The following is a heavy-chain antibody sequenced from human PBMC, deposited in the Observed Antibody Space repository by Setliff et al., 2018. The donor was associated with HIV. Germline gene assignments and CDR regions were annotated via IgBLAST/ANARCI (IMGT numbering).Heavy chain of an antibody. CDR2: IRYDGSYK. J-gene: IGHJ5*02. D-gene: IGHD2-15*01. V-gene: IGHV3-30*02. Sequence: GGSLRLSCAASGSTFSYYGMHWVRQAPGKGLEWVTSIRYDGSYKYYADSVRGRFTISRDNSKNTLYLQMNSLRAEDTAVYYCALPYCSGGNCWSSASLPPAGWFDPWGQGTLVTVSS. CDR3: ALPYCSGGNCWSSASLPPAGWFDP. CDR1: GSTFSYYG.